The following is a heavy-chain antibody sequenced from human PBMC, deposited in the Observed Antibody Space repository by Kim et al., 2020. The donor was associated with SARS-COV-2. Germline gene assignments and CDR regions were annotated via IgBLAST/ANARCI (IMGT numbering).Heavy chain of an antibody. Sequence: GGSLRLSCAASGFTFSSYGMHWVRQAPGKGLEWVAVIWYDGSNKYYADSVKGRFTISRDNSKNTLYLQMNSLRAEDTAVYYCAKDLVEYYYGSGSQDLYYYYYGMDVWGQGTTVTVSS. D-gene: IGHD3-10*01. V-gene: IGHV3-33*06. CDR2: IWYDGSNK. J-gene: IGHJ6*02. CDR1: GFTFSSYG. CDR3: AKDLVEYYYGSGSQDLYYYYYGMDV.